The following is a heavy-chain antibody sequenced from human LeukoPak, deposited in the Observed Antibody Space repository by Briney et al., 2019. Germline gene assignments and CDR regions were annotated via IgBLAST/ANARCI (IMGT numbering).Heavy chain of an antibody. Sequence: GGSLRLSCAASGFTFSSYWMSWVRQAPGKGLEWVANIKQDGSEKYYVDSVKGRFTIPRDNAKNSLYLQMNSLRAEDTAVYYCARESRPLWSGSPFDYWGQGTLVTVSS. CDR2: IKQDGSEK. CDR1: GFTFSSYW. CDR3: ARESRPLWSGSPFDY. D-gene: IGHD3-3*01. V-gene: IGHV3-7*01. J-gene: IGHJ4*02.